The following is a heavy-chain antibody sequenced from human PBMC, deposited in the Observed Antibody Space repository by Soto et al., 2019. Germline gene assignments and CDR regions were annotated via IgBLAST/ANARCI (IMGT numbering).Heavy chain of an antibody. CDR1: GGSFNSGDYY. Sequence: SETLSLTCTVSGGSFNSGDYYWSWIRQPPGKSLEWIGYIYYSGNTYNNPSLKSRISMSVDRSKDQFFLKLRSVTAADTAVYYCARVRFYCSGGSCQKGNWFDPWGQGTLVTV. V-gene: IGHV4-30-4*01. J-gene: IGHJ5*02. CDR2: IYYSGNT. CDR3: ARVRFYCSGGSCQKGNWFDP. D-gene: IGHD2-15*01.